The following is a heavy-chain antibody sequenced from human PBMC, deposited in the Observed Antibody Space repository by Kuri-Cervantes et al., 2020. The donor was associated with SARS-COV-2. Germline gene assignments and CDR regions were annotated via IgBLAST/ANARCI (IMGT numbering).Heavy chain of an antibody. V-gene: IGHV3-11*04. CDR2: ISSSGSTI. CDR3: ARGRYDFWSGFFPPTL. CDR1: GFTFSDYY. D-gene: IGHD3-3*01. J-gene: IGHJ4*02. Sequence: GGSLRLSCAASGFTFSDYYMSWIRQAPGKGLEWVSYISSSGSTIYYADSVKGRFTISRDNAKNSLYLQMNSLRAEDTAVYYCARGRYDFWSGFFPPTLWGQGTLVTVSS.